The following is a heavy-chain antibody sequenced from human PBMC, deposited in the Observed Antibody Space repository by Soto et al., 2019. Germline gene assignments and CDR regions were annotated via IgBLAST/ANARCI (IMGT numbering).Heavy chain of an antibody. V-gene: IGHV4-30-2*01. CDR3: ARAPAIAHWYFDL. J-gene: IGHJ2*01. CDR2: IYESGNT. D-gene: IGHD2-21*02. Sequence: QLQLQESGSGLVKPSQTLSLTCAVSGGSISSGGAISSNSYSWNWIRQPPGKGLEWIGSIYESGNTHYSPPPKRRVSISVDRSKNQFSLNLSSVTAADTAVYYCARAPAIAHWYFDLWGRGTLATVSS. CDR1: GGSISSGGAISSNSYS.